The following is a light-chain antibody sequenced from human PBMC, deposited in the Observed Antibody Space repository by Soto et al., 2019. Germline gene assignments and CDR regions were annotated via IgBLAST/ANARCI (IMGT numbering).Light chain of an antibody. CDR1: QGISNY. Sequence: IPMTQSPSSLSASVGDRVTIPCRASQGISNYLAWYQQKPGKVPKLLIYGASTLQSGVPSRFSGSGSGTDYTLTISSLQPEDFATYYCQQSYRTPTFGQGTLME. V-gene: IGKV1-39*01. J-gene: IGKJ5*01. CDR3: QQSYRTPT. CDR2: GAS.